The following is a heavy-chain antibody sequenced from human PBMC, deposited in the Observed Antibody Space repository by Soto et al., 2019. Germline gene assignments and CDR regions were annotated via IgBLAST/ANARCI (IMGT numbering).Heavy chain of an antibody. Sequence: QITLKESGPTLVKPTQTLTLTCTFSGFSLSTSGVGVGWIRQPPGKALEWLALIYWDDDKRYSPSLKSRLTITKDTSKNQVVLTMTNMDPVDTATYYCAFATRASPDVAANDWFDPRGQGTLVTVSS. CDR2: IYWDDDK. J-gene: IGHJ5*02. CDR1: GFSLSTSGVG. D-gene: IGHD2-15*01. V-gene: IGHV2-5*02. CDR3: AFATRASPDVAANDWFDP.